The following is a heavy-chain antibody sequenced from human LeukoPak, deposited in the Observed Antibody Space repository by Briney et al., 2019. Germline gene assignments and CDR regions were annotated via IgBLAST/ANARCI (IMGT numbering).Heavy chain of an antibody. CDR3: ARGGYCSGGSCYVDYYYYGMDV. CDR2: ISSSSSYI. Sequence: GGSLRLSCAASGFTFSSNAMSWVRQAPGKGLEWVSSISSSSSYIYYADSVKGRFTISRDNAKNSLYLQMNSLRAEDTAVYYCARGGYCSGGSCYVDYYYYGMDVWGQGTTVTVSS. D-gene: IGHD2-15*01. J-gene: IGHJ6*02. CDR1: GFTFSSNA. V-gene: IGHV3-21*01.